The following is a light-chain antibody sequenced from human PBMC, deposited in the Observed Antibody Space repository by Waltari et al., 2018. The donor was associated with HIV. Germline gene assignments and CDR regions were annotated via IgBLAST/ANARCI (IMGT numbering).Light chain of an antibody. Sequence: QTVVTQEPSLTVSPGGTVTLACASSTGSVTIGIYQNWFQQKPGQAPRGLIYSTSNKNSWTPARFSGSLLGGKAALTLSGVQPEDEAEYYCLLYYGGAQRYVFGTGTKVTVL. CDR3: LLYYGGAQRYV. J-gene: IGLJ1*01. V-gene: IGLV7-43*01. CDR1: TGSVTIGIY. CDR2: STS.